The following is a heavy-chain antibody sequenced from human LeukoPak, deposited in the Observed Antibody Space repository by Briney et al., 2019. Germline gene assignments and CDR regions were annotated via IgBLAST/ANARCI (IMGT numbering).Heavy chain of an antibody. Sequence: EGSLRLSCAASGFTVSTNYMSWVRQALGKGLEWVSVIYSGGDTYYADSVKGRFTISRDNSKNTLYLQMNSLRDEDTAVYYCARDKVRNAYNEFDYWGQGALVTVSS. J-gene: IGHJ4*02. CDR2: IYSGGDT. V-gene: IGHV3-66*01. CDR3: ARDKVRNAYNEFDY. CDR1: GFTVSTNY. D-gene: IGHD5-24*01.